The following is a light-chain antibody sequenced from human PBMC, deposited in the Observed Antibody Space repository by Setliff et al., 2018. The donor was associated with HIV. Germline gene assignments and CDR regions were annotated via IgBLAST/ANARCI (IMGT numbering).Light chain of an antibody. CDR1: SSDVGGYNY. CDR3: SSYTGTV. Sequence: QSALTQPASVSGSPGQSITIPCTGTSSDVGGYNYVSWYQQHPGKAPKLMIHDVSNRPSGVSNRFSGSKSGNTASLTISGLQAEDEADYYCSSYTGTVFGSWTKVTVL. CDR2: DVS. J-gene: IGLJ1*01. V-gene: IGLV2-14*01.